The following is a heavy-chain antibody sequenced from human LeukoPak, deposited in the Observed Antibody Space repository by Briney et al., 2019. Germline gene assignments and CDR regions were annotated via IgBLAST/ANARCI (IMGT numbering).Heavy chain of an antibody. Sequence: GGSLRLSCAASGFTFSSYGMHWVRQAPGKGLEWVAVISYDGGNQYYADSVKGRFAISRDNSKNTLYLQMNSLRGEDTAVYYCAKYVRAYYYYHYGLDVWGQGTTVTVSS. V-gene: IGHV3-30*18. CDR1: GFTFSSYG. CDR3: AKYVRAYYYYHYGLDV. D-gene: IGHD3-10*02. J-gene: IGHJ6*02. CDR2: ISYDGGNQ.